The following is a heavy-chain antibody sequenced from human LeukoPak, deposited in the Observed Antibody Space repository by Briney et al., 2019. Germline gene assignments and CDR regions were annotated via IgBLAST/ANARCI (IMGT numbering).Heavy chain of an antibody. V-gene: IGHV3-53*04. CDR1: GFTVSGNY. CDR2: IYSGGST. D-gene: IGHD1-20*01. Sequence: GGSLRLSCAASGFTVSGNYMSWVRQAPGKGLEWVSVIYSGGSTYYADSVKGRFTISRHNSKNTLYLQMNSLRAEDTAVYYCARGGRFITSSFDHWGQGTLVTVSS. J-gene: IGHJ4*02. CDR3: ARGGRFITSSFDH.